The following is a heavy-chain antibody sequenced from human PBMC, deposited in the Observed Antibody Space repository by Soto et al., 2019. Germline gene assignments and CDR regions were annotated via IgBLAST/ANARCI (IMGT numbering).Heavy chain of an antibody. CDR3: AKDGGDYVRGDFDY. V-gene: IGHV3-9*01. D-gene: IGHD4-17*01. CDR2: ISWNSGSI. J-gene: IGHJ4*02. CDR1: GFTFDDYA. Sequence: EVQLVESGGGVVQPGRSLRLSCAASGFTFDDYALHWVRQAPGKGLEWVSGISWNSGSIGYADSVKGRFTISRDNAKNSLYLQMNSLRAEDTALYYCAKDGGDYVRGDFDYWGQGTLVTVSS.